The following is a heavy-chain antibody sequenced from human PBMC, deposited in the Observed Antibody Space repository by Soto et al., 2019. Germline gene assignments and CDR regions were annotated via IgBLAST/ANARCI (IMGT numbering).Heavy chain of an antibody. Sequence: GGSLRLSCVASGFTFDSCCMNWVRQAPGKGLEWVAGVSPHAANTYYADSVRGRFIISRDDSRKTVYLDINSLRGHDSAVYYLATAGAKTNCNFDYWGQGTVGTVSS. J-gene: IGHJ4*02. V-gene: IGHV3-23*01. CDR1: GFTFDSCC. CDR2: VSPHAANT. CDR3: ATAGAKTNCNFDY. D-gene: IGHD1-1*01.